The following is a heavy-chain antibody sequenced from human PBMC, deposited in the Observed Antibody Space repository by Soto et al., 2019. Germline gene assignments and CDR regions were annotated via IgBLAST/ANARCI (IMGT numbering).Heavy chain of an antibody. CDR3: ATGVQQVCYSYSYGMDV. D-gene: IGHD6-13*01. J-gene: IGHJ6*02. CDR2: IKQAGGET. CDR1: GFTFSSYA. V-gene: IGHV3-7*03. Sequence: GGSLRLSCAASGFTFSSYAMSWVRQAPGKGLEWVANIKQAGGETYYVDSVKGRFTISRDNSKNSLYLQMNSLRAEDTAVYYCATGVQQVCYSYSYGMDVWGRETTVTVSS.